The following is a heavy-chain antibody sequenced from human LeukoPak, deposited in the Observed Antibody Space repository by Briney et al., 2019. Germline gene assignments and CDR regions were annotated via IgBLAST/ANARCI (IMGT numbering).Heavy chain of an antibody. CDR3: AARRSSGYYYPRRYYFDY. Sequence: GSLRLSCAAAGFTFRNEWMSWIRQPPGKGLEWIGEINHSGSTNYNPSLKSRVTISVDTSKNQFSLKLSSVTAADTAVYYCAARRSSGYYYPRRYYFDYWGQGTLVTVSS. CDR2: INHSGST. D-gene: IGHD3-22*01. CDR1: GFTFRNEW. J-gene: IGHJ4*02. V-gene: IGHV4-34*08.